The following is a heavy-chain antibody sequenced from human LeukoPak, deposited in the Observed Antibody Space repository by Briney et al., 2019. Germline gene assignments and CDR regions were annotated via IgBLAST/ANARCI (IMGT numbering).Heavy chain of an antibody. CDR3: STLTSRGLSDS. V-gene: IGHV3-15*07. CDR1: GFTFTNAW. J-gene: IGHJ4*02. CDR2: IESKADGETI. D-gene: IGHD1-20*01. Sequence: GGSLRLSCAASGFTFTNAWMNWVRQAPGKGLEWVGRIESKADGETIDYAAPVKGRFTFSRDDSKNMLYLQMNSLKSEDTAVYYCSTLTSRGLSDSWGQGTLVTVSS.